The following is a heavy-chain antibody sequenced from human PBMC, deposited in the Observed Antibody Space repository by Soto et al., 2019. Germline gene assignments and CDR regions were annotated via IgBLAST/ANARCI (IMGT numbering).Heavy chain of an antibody. Sequence: ASVKVSCKASGGTFSSYTISWVRQAPGQGLEWMGRISAYNGNTNYAQKLQGRVTMTTDKSTSTAYMELRSLRSDDTAVYYCAREGQAPYYYYGMDVWGQGTAVTVSS. J-gene: IGHJ6*02. CDR2: ISAYNGNT. V-gene: IGHV1-18*01. CDR3: AREGQAPYYYYGMDV. CDR1: GGTFSSYT.